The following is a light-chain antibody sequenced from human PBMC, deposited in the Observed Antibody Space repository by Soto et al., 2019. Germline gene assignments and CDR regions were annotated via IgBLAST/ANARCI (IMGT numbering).Light chain of an antibody. CDR3: QQSYSTPIT. J-gene: IGKJ5*01. CDR2: AAS. CDR1: QGISNY. Sequence: AMRMYQSPSSLSASIGDRVTMTCRASQGISNYLAWYQQKPGRAPRLLIYAASTLQSGVPSRFSVSGSGTDFSLTISSLQPEDFATYYCQQSYSTPITFGQGTRLEIK. V-gene: IGKV1-8*01.